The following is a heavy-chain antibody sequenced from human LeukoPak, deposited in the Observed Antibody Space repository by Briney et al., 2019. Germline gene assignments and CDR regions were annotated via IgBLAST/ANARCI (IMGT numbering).Heavy chain of an antibody. D-gene: IGHD5-18*01. CDR2: ISGSSSTI. CDR1: GFTFTTYS. CDR3: ARVGYSYGYGSDY. V-gene: IGHV3-48*01. J-gene: IGHJ4*02. Sequence: PGGSPRLSXAATGFTFTTYSMNWVRQAPGKGLEWVSYISGSSSTIYYADSVKGRFTISRDNAKNSLYLQMNSLRAEDTAVYYCARVGYSYGYGSDYWGQGTLVTVSS.